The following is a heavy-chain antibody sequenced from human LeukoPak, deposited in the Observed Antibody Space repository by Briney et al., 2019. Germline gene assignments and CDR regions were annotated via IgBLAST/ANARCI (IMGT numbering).Heavy chain of an antibody. D-gene: IGHD2-21*02. Sequence: SETLSLTCTVSGDSMTTSSYYWGWIRQPPGKGLEWIGSIFYSGSTHYNPSLKSRVTISVDTSKNKFSLKLSSVTAADTAIYYCARRGKHDYYYKGKGDYFDYWGQGTLVTVSS. J-gene: IGHJ4*02. CDR1: GDSMTTSSYY. V-gene: IGHV4-39*01. CDR2: IFYSGST. CDR3: ARRGKHDYYYKGKGDYFDY.